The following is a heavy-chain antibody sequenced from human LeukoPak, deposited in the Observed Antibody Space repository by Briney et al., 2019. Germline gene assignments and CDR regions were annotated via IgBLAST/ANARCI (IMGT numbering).Heavy chain of an antibody. CDR2: ISANNGNT. J-gene: IGHJ4*02. V-gene: IGHV1-18*01. CDR1: GYTFTSYG. D-gene: IGHD3-10*01. CDR3: ATRPLWFGELNPFDY. Sequence: GASVKVSCKASGYTFTSYGISWVRQAPGQGLEWMGWISANNGNTNYVQKLQGRVTMTTDTSTSTAYMELRSLRSDDTAVYYCATRPLWFGELNPFDYWGQGTLVTVSS.